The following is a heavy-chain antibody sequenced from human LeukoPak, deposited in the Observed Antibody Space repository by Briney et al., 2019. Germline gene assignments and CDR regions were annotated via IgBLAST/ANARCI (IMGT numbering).Heavy chain of an antibody. V-gene: IGHV3-7*01. CDR2: IKQDGSEK. CDR3: ARSRGDFYDSSGYYYYYYYMDV. D-gene: IGHD3-22*01. J-gene: IGHJ6*03. CDR1: GFTFSSYW. Sequence: PGGSLRLSCAASGFTFSSYWMSWVRQAPGKGLEWVANIKQDGSEKYYVDSVKGRFTISRDNAKNSLYLQMNSLRAEDTAVYYCARSRGDFYDSSGYYYYYYYMDVWGKGTTVTISS.